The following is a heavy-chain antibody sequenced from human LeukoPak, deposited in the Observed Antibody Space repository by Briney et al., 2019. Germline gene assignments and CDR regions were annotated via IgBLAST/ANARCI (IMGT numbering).Heavy chain of an antibody. CDR3: VRDRRFPDDVFDI. V-gene: IGHV3-23*01. CDR1: GFSFSSYA. J-gene: IGHJ3*02. D-gene: IGHD2-21*01. Sequence: GGSLRLSCAASGFSFSSYAMGWVRQAPGKGLEWVSTITSRSDQIWNVDSVRGRFTISRDNSKNTLYLQMNSLRAEDAALYYCVRDRRFPDDVFDIWGQGTMVTVSS. CDR2: ITSRSDQI.